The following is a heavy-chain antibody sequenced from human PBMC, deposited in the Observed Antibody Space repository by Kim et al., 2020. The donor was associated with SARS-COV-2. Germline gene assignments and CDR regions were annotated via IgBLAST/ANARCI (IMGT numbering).Heavy chain of an antibody. CDR1: GGSISSSSYY. CDR3: ARVYSSSSYFDL. J-gene: IGHJ2*01. V-gene: IGHV4-39*07. D-gene: IGHD6-6*01. CDR2: IYYSGST. Sequence: SETLSLTCTVSGGSISSSSYYWGWISQPPGKGLEWIGSIYYSGSTYYNPSLKSRVTISVDTSKNQFSLKLSSVTAADTAVYYCARVYSSSSYFDLWGRGTLVTVSS.